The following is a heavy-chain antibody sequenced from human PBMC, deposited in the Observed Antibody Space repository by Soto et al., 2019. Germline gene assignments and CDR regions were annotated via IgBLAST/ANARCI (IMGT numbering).Heavy chain of an antibody. Sequence: GGSLRLSCSASGFSFSNYPMSWVLQAPGKGPEWVSNIKGIVGSTYYADSVKGRFTIPRDDSNNTLFMQMNSLRSGGTAVYYCAKKDHMMAHNYWGQGTLVTVSS. CDR1: GFSFSNYP. V-gene: IGHV3-23*01. CDR2: IKGIVGST. D-gene: IGHD3-16*01. CDR3: AKKDHMMAHNY. J-gene: IGHJ4*02.